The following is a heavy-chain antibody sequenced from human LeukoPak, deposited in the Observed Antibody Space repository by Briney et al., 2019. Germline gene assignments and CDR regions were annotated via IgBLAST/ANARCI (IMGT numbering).Heavy chain of an antibody. J-gene: IGHJ6*03. D-gene: IGHD3-10*01. V-gene: IGHV1-18*01. Sequence: GASVKVSCNASGYTFTSYGISWVRQAPGQGLEWMGWISAYNGNTNYAQKLQCRVTMTTDTSTSTAYIELRRLRSEYTTVHYCASEGQHRRGYYYMDVWGKGTTVTVSS. CDR3: ASEGQHRRGYYYMDV. CDR1: GYTFTSYG. CDR2: ISAYNGNT.